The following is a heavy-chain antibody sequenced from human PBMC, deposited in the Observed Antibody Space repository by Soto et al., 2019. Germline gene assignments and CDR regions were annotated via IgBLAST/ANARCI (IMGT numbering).Heavy chain of an antibody. D-gene: IGHD3-22*01. CDR1: GGSVSSRSYY. CDR2: INYSGST. Sequence: SETLSLTCTVSGGSVSSRSYYWGWLRQPPGKGLEGIGSINYSGSTYYNPTLQSRVTISVATTKNQFSLKLSSVTAADTAVYYCARQEGGVITMIVGFLRPFDYWGQGTLVTVSS. CDR3: ARQEGGVITMIVGFLRPFDY. V-gene: IGHV4-39*01. J-gene: IGHJ4*02.